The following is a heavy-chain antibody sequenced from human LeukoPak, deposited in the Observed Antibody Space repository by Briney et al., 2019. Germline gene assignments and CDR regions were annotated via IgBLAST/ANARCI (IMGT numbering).Heavy chain of an antibody. CDR2: IYSDGSST. Sequence: PGGSLRLSCAASGFXFSNYWIHWVRQAPRKGLVWVSRIYSDGSSTAYADSVKGRFTISRDNAKNTLYLQMNSLRAEDTAVYYCARGADDFDIWGQGTMVTVSS. CDR3: ARGADDFDI. CDR1: GFXFSNYW. V-gene: IGHV3-74*01. J-gene: IGHJ3*02.